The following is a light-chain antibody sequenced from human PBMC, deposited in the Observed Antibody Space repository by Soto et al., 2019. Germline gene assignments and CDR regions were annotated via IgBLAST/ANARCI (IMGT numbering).Light chain of an antibody. CDR1: RSNIGAGYE. CDR3: QSYDSSLSGYV. J-gene: IGLJ1*01. Sequence: QSVLTQPPSVSEAPGQRVTLSCTGSRSNIGAGYEAHWYQQVPGTAPKLLIYENNNRPSGVPDRFSGSKSGTSASLAITGLQAEDDAEYYCQSYDSSLSGYVFGTGTKVTVL. V-gene: IGLV1-40*01. CDR2: ENN.